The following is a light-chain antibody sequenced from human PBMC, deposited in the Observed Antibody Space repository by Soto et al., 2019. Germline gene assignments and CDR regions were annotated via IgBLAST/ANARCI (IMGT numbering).Light chain of an antibody. J-gene: IGLJ2*01. V-gene: IGLV2-8*01. CDR2: ELT. CDR1: SSDVGAYNF. Sequence: QSVLTQLPSASGSPGQSVTISCTGTSSDVGAYNFVSWYQQYPGKAPRLLIYELTKRPSGVPDRFSGSRSGNTASLTVSGLQTEDEADYYCASYTSSSTSVIFGRGTKVTVL. CDR3: ASYTSSSTSVI.